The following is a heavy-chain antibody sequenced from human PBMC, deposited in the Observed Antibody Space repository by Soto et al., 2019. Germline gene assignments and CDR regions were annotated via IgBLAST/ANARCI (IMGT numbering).Heavy chain of an antibody. J-gene: IGHJ4*02. CDR3: ARASLYTMIVVVDNTRRSGYFDY. CDR2: IYHSGST. D-gene: IGHD3-22*01. CDR1: GYSIRIGYY. Sequence: PSETLSLTFAVSGYSIRIGYYWGWIRQPPGKGLEWIGSIYHSGSTYYNPSLNSRVTISVDTTKNQFSLKLSSVTAADTAVYYCARASLYTMIVVVDNTRRSGYFDYWGQGTLVTVAS. V-gene: IGHV4-38-2*01.